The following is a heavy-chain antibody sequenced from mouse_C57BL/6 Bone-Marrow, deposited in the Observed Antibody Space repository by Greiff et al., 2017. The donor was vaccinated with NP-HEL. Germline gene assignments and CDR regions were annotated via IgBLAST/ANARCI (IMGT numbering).Heavy chain of an antibody. D-gene: IGHD1-1*01. CDR3: ARSGIWIYYYGSSLFDY. V-gene: IGHV1-9*01. J-gene: IGHJ2*01. CDR1: GYTFTGYW. Sequence: VKLQESGAELMKPGASVKLSCKATGYTFTGYWIEWVKQRPGHGLEWIGEILPGSGSTNYNEKFKGKATFTADTSSNTAYMQLSSLTTEDSAIYYCARSGIWIYYYGSSLFDYWGQGTTLTVSS. CDR2: ILPGSGST.